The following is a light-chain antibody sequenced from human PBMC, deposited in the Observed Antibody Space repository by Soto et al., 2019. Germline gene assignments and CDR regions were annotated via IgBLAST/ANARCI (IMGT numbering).Light chain of an antibody. Sequence: EKVMTQSPATLSVSPGERATLSCRASQNVNTNLAWYQQKPGQSPRLLISGASTRPTGIPARFSGSGSGTEFTLSITSLQSEDFAVYYCQQSNDWPLTFGGGTKVEIK. CDR3: QQSNDWPLT. V-gene: IGKV3-15*01. J-gene: IGKJ4*01. CDR2: GAS. CDR1: QNVNTN.